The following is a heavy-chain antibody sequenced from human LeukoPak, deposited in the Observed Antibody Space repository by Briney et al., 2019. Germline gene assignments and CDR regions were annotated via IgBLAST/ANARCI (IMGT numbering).Heavy chain of an antibody. J-gene: IGHJ5*02. V-gene: IGHV1-18*01. CDR2: ISVYSGNT. Sequence: ASVKVSCKASGYTFASYGVSWVRRAPGQGPEWMAWISVYSGNTEYAQKLQGRVTMTTDTSTSTAYMELRSLRFDDTAVYYCARVYPAGLDPWGQGTLVTVSS. CDR3: ARVYPAGLDP. CDR1: GYTFASYG.